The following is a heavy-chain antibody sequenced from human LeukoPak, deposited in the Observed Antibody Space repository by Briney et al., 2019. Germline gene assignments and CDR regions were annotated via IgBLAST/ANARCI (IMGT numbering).Heavy chain of an antibody. CDR2: MNPNSGNT. CDR3: WSPFRFLANGVVEYYFDY. J-gene: IGHJ4*02. V-gene: IGHV1-8*01. CDR1: GYTFTSYD. Sequence: ASAKVSCKASGYTFTSYDINWVRQATGQGVEWMGRMNPNSGNTSYAQKFQGRVTMTRDTSIITAYMELSSLRSEDTASHYCWSPFRFLANGVVEYYFDYWGQGTLVTVSS. D-gene: IGHD3-3*01.